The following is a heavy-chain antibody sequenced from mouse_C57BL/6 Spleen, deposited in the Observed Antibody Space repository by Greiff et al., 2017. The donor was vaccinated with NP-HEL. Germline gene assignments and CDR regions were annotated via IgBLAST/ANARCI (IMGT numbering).Heavy chain of an antibody. J-gene: IGHJ2*01. V-gene: IGHV1-19*01. D-gene: IGHD1-1*01. CDR3: ARSRLGTTGVY. CDR1: GYTFTDYY. Sequence: EVKLQESGPVLVKPGASVKMSCKASGYTFTDYYMNWVKQSHGKSLEWIGVINPYNGGTSYNQKFKGKATLTVDKSSSTAYMELNSLTSEDSAVYYCARSRLGTTGVYWGQGTTLTVSS. CDR2: INPYNGGT.